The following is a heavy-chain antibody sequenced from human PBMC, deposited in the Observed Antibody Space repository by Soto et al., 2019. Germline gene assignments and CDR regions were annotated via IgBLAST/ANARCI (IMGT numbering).Heavy chain of an antibody. V-gene: IGHV1-69*13. Sequence: SVKVSCKASGGTFSSYAISWVRQAPGQGPEWMGGIIPIFGTANYAQKFQGRVTITADESTSTAYMELSSLRSEDTAVYYRARGIPRSSSSSDMDVWGQGTTVTVSS. CDR3: ARGIPRSSSSSDMDV. CDR2: IIPIFGTA. D-gene: IGHD6-6*01. CDR1: GGTFSSYA. J-gene: IGHJ6*02.